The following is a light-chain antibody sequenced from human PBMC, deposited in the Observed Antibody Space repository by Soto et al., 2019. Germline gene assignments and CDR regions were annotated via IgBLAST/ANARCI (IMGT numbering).Light chain of an antibody. V-gene: IGLV2-14*01. J-gene: IGLJ2*01. CDR3: SSYTSSSTVV. CDR1: SSDVGGYNY. CDR2: EVS. Sequence: QSVLTQPASVSGSPGQSITISCTGTSSDVGGYNYVSWYQQLPGKAPKLMIYEVSNRPSGGSNRFSGSKSGNTASLTISGRQAEDEADYYCSSYTSSSTVVFGGGTKLTVL.